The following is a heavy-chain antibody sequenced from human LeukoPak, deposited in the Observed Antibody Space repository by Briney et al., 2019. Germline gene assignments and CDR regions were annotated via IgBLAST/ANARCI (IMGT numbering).Heavy chain of an antibody. CDR2: IIPIFGTA. J-gene: IGHJ4*02. V-gene: IGHV1-69*05. Sequence: SVKVSCKASGGTFSSYAISWVRQAPGQGLEWTGGIIPIFGTANYAQKFQGRVTITTDESTSTAYMELSSLRSEDTAVYYCASQRGYSYGYVDYWGQGTLVTVSS. CDR1: GGTFSSYA. D-gene: IGHD5-18*01. CDR3: ASQRGYSYGYVDY.